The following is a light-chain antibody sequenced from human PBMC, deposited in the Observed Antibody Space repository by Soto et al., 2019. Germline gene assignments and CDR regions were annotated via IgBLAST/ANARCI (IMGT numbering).Light chain of an antibody. CDR2: EVT. CDR1: SSDVGSYNY. Sequence: SALTQPASVSGSPGQSITITCTGTSSDVGSYNYVSWYQQHPGRAPKFMIYEVTNRPSGVSNRFSASKSGNTASLTISGLQAEDEADYYCASYTTSSTLVFGGGTQLTVL. J-gene: IGLJ2*01. CDR3: ASYTTSSTLV. V-gene: IGLV2-14*01.